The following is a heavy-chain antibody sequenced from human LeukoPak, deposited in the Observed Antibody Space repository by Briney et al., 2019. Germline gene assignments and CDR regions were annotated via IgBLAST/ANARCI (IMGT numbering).Heavy chain of an antibody. Sequence: SETLSLTCTVSGGSISSYYWSWIRQPPGKGLEWIGYIYYSGSTNYNPSLKSRVTISVATSKNQFSLKLSSVTAADTAVYYCARDERYCRGGSCYPGAFDIWGQGTMVTVSS. D-gene: IGHD2-15*01. V-gene: IGHV4-59*01. CDR1: GGSISSYY. CDR2: IYYSGST. J-gene: IGHJ3*02. CDR3: ARDERYCRGGSCYPGAFDI.